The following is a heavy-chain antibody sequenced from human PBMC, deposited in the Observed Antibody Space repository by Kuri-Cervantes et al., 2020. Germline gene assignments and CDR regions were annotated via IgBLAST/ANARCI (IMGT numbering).Heavy chain of an antibody. CDR3: AKGFGKTGHYYYGMDV. CDR1: GFTFSSYG. V-gene: IGHV3-30*18. CDR2: ISYDGSNK. D-gene: IGHD3-16*01. J-gene: IGHJ6*02. Sequence: GESLKISCAASGFTFSSYGMHWVRQAPGKGLEWVAVISYDGSNKYYADSVKGRFTISRDNSKNTLYLQMSSPRAEDTAVYYCAKGFGKTGHYYYGMDVWGQGTTVTVSS.